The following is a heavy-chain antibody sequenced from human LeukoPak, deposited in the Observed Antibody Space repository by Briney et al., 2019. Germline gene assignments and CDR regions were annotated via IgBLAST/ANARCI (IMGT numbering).Heavy chain of an antibody. Sequence: SETVSLTCTVSGGSISSSSYYWGWIRQPPGKGLEWIGSIYYSGSTYYNPSLKSRVTISVDTSKNQFSLKLSSVTAADTAVYYCASTRMDYDSSGYYYFDYWGQGTLVTVSS. V-gene: IGHV4-39*01. CDR1: GGSISSSSYY. D-gene: IGHD3-22*01. CDR2: IYYSGST. CDR3: ASTRMDYDSSGYYYFDY. J-gene: IGHJ4*02.